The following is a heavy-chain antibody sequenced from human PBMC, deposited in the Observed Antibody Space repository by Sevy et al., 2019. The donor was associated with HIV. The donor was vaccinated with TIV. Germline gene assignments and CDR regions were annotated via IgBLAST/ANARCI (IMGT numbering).Heavy chain of an antibody. D-gene: IGHD3-10*01. Sequence: GGSLRLSCAASGFTFSSYAMSWVRQAPGKGLEWVSAISGSGGSTYYADSGKGRFTISRDNSKNTLYLQMNSLRAEDTAVYYCAKDRVILWFGELLTEFDYWGQGTLVTVSS. CDR2: ISGSGGST. J-gene: IGHJ4*02. CDR3: AKDRVILWFGELLTEFDY. CDR1: GFTFSSYA. V-gene: IGHV3-23*01.